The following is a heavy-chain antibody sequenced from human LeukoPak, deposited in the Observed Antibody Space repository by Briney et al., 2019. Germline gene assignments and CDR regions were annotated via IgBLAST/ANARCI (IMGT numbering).Heavy chain of an antibody. CDR3: AKAGDETGYYLGAFDM. Sequence: GGSLRLPCAVSGFTFSSYAMTWVRQAPGKGLEWVACISGSGESTYYADSVKGRFTISRDNSKTTLYLQMNSRRAEDTAVYYCAKAGDETGYYLGAFDMWGQGTMVTVSS. V-gene: IGHV3-23*01. CDR1: GFTFSSYA. CDR2: ISGSGEST. D-gene: IGHD3-9*01. J-gene: IGHJ3*02.